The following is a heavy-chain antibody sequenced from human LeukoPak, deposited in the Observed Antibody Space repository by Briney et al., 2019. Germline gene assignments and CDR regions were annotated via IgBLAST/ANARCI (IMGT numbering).Heavy chain of an antibody. CDR1: GFTFSSYA. D-gene: IGHD3-22*01. J-gene: IGHJ4*02. Sequence: PGGSLRLSCAASGFTFSSYAMHWVRQAPGKGLEWVAVISYDGGNKYYADSVKGRFTISRDNSKNTLYLQMNSLRAEDTAVYYCARDGKYYYDSRLDYWGQGTLVTVSS. CDR3: ARDGKYYYDSRLDY. V-gene: IGHV3-30-3*01. CDR2: ISYDGGNK.